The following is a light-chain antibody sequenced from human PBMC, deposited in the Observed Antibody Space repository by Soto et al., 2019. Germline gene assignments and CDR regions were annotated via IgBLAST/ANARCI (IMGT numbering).Light chain of an antibody. CDR1: SSNIGAGYD. J-gene: IGLJ2*01. Sequence: QSVLTQPPSVSGAPGQRVTISCTGSSSNIGAGYDVHWYQQLPGTAPKLLIYGNSNRPSGVPDRFSGSQSGTSASLAITGLQAGDEADYYCQSYDSSLSGSKVVFGGGTKLTVL. CDR2: GNS. CDR3: QSYDSSLSGSKVV. V-gene: IGLV1-40*01.